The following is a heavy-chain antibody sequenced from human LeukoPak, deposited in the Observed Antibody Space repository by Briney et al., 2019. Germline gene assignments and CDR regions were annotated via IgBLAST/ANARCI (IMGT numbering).Heavy chain of an antibody. CDR1: GGSISSSSYY. Sequence: PSETLSLTCTVSGGSISSSSYYWGWIRQPPGKGLEWIGSIYYSGSTYYNPSLKSRVTISVDTSKNQFSLKLSSVTAADTAVYYCARYSSGYMYWGQGTLVTVSS. J-gene: IGHJ4*02. CDR2: IYYSGST. D-gene: IGHD3-22*01. CDR3: ARYSSGYMY. V-gene: IGHV4-39*07.